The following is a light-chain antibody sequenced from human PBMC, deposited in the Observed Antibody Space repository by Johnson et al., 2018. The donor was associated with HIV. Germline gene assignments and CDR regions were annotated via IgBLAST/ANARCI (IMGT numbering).Light chain of an antibody. J-gene: IGLJ1*01. V-gene: IGLV1-51*02. Sequence: QSVLTQPPSVSAATGQKVTISCSGSTSNIGNNYVSWYQQLPGTAPKLLIYENNKRPSGIPDRFSCSKSGTSATLGITGLQPGDEADYYCGTWDGSLSVYVFGTGTKVTVL. CDR2: ENN. CDR3: GTWDGSLSVYV. CDR1: TSNIGNNY.